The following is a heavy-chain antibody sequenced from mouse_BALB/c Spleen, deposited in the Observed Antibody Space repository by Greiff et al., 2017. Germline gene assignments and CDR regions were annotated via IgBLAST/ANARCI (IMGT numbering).Heavy chain of an antibody. D-gene: IGHD1-1*01. CDR1: GFSLTSYD. V-gene: IGHV2-9-2*01. CDR2: IWTGGGT. CDR3: VSLDYYHRSPYAMDY. J-gene: IGHJ4*01. Sequence: QVQLKESGPGLVAPSQTLSITCTVSGFSLTSYDISWVRQPPGKGLEWLGVIWTGGGTNYNSAFMSRLSISKDNSKSQVFLKMNSLQTDDTAIYCCVSLDYYHRSPYAMDYWGQGTSVTVSS.